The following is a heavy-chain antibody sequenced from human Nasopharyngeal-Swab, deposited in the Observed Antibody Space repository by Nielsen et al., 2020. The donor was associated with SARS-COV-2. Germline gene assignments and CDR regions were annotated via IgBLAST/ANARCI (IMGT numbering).Heavy chain of an antibody. V-gene: IGHV3-53*01. D-gene: IGHD6-13*01. CDR2: IHADGNT. J-gene: IGHJ2*01. CDR1: GFSVSGNTY. CDR3: ASRGASADPSTRDLPFSRRTFDL. Sequence: GGSLRLSCAASGFSVSGNTYMSWVRQAPGEGLEWVSTIHADGNTYYADSVRGRFTSSRDNSKNTVSLQMNSLRAEDTAVYYCASRGASADPSTRDLPFSRRTFDLWGRGTLVTVSS.